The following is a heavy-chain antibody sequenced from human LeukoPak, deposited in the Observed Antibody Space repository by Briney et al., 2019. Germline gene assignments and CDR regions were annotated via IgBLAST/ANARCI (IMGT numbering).Heavy chain of an antibody. CDR3: ARDPAPLYSSSWYWFDP. CDR1: GFTFSSYR. D-gene: IGHD6-13*01. J-gene: IGHJ5*02. V-gene: IGHV3-48*01. CDR2: ISSSSSTI. Sequence: GGSLRLSCAASGFTFSSYRMNWVRQAPGKGLEWVSYISSSSSTIYYADSVKGRFTISRDNSKNTLYLQMNSLRAEDTAVYYCARDPAPLYSSSWYWFDPWGQGTLVTVSS.